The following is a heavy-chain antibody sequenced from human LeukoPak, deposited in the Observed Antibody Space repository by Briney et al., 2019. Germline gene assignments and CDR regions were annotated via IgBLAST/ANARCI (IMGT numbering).Heavy chain of an antibody. J-gene: IGHJ6*03. Sequence: PSETLSLTCAVYGGSFSGYYWSWIRQPPGKGLEWIGEINHSGSTNYNPSLKSRVTISVDTSKNQFSLKLSSVTAADTAVYYCARGAPVASYLLYYYYYMDVWGKGTTVTVSS. CDR3: ARGAPVASYLLYYYYYMDV. V-gene: IGHV4-34*01. CDR1: GGSFSGYY. CDR2: INHSGST. D-gene: IGHD5-12*01.